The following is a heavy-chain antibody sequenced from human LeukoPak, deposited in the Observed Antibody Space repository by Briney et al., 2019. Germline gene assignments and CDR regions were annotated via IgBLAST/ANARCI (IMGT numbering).Heavy chain of an antibody. J-gene: IGHJ4*02. D-gene: IGHD3-22*01. Sequence: GGSLRLSCAASGFTFSSYAMSWVRQAPGKGLEWVSAISGSGGSTYYADSVKGRFTISRDNSKNMLYLQMNSLRAEDTAVYYCAKTTAAFYYYDSSGYIDYWGQGTLVTVSS. CDR2: ISGSGGST. CDR3: AKTTAAFYYYDSSGYIDY. CDR1: GFTFSSYA. V-gene: IGHV3-23*01.